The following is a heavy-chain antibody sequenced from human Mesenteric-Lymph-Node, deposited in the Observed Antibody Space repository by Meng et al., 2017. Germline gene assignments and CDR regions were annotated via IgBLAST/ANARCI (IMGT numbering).Heavy chain of an antibody. J-gene: IGHJ4*02. CDR3: ATGALGATRPSPFDY. V-gene: IGHV1-69*06. Sequence: SVKVSCKASGYTFSDYYLHWVRQAPGQGLEWMGGIIPFFGSTSYAQKFQGRVTMTEDTSTDTAYMELSSLRSEDTAVYYCATGALGATRPSPFDYWGQGTLVTVSS. D-gene: IGHD1-26*01. CDR1: GYTFSDYY. CDR2: IIPFFGST.